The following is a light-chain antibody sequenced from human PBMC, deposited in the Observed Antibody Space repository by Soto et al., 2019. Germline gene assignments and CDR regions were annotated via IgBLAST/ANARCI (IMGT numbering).Light chain of an antibody. J-gene: IGLJ1*01. Sequence: QSALTQPASVSGSPGQSITVSCTGTRSDVGNYNYVSWYQQHPGKAPKLMIYDVSNRPSGVSNRFSGSKSGNTASLTISGLQAEDEADYYCSSYTSSITYVFGTGTKVTVL. CDR1: RSDVGNYNY. V-gene: IGLV2-14*03. CDR3: SSYTSSITYV. CDR2: DVS.